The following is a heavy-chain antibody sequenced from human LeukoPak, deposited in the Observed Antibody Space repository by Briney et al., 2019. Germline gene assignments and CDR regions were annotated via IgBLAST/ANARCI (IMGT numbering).Heavy chain of an antibody. D-gene: IGHD1/OR15-1a*01. Sequence: SETLSLTCAVYGGSFSGYYWSWIRQPPGKGLEWIGEINHSGSTNYNPSLKSRVTISVDTSKNQFSLKLSSVTAADTAVYYCARGWNNRGSYYYYMDVWGKGTTVTVS. V-gene: IGHV4-34*01. J-gene: IGHJ6*03. CDR2: INHSGST. CDR3: ARGWNNRGSYYYYMDV. CDR1: GGSFSGYY.